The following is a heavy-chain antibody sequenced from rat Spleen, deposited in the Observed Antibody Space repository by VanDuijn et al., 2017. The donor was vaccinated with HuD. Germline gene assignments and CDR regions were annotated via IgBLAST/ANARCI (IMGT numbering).Heavy chain of an antibody. CDR2: IWSGGST. V-gene: IGHV2-15*01. Sequence: QVQLKESGPGLVQPSQTLSLTCTVSGFSLTSYSVSWVRQPPGKGLEWIGAIWSGGSTDYNSALKSRLSISRDTSKSQVLLKMNGLQTEDTAIYFCARSRSHYDGSYYYGWYFDFWGPGTMVTVSS. CDR1: GFSLTSYS. CDR3: ARSRSHYDGSYYYGWYFDF. D-gene: IGHD1-12*02. J-gene: IGHJ1*01.